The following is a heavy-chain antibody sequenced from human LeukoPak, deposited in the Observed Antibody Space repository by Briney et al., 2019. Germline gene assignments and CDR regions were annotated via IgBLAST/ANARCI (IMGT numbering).Heavy chain of an antibody. CDR2: TYYRSKWYN. V-gene: IGHV6-1*01. J-gene: IGHJ5*02. Sequence: SQTLSLTCAISGDSISRNSAAWNWIRQSPSRGLEWLGRTYYRSKWYNDYAVSVKSRISINPDTSKNQFALQLNSVTPEDTAVYYCARSGWDIQLNWYAPWGQGTLVTVSS. CDR1: GDSISRNSAA. CDR3: ARSGWDIQLNWYAP. D-gene: IGHD1-26*01.